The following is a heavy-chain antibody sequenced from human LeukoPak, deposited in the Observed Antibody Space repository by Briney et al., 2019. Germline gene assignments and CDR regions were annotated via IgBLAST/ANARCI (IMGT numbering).Heavy chain of an antibody. D-gene: IGHD3-3*01. CDR2: MNPQTGDA. CDR3: ATEGVGVSSSLHSVLLYMDV. CDR1: GYTFTSFD. J-gene: IGHJ6*03. V-gene: IGHV1-8*01. Sequence: ASVSVSCKASGYTFTSFDINWVRQGPGQGLEWMGWMNPQTGDAAYADKFLGRVSMTRDTSTGTAFMELSSLRLDDTAVYYCATEGVGVSSSLHSVLLYMDVWGQGTTISVS.